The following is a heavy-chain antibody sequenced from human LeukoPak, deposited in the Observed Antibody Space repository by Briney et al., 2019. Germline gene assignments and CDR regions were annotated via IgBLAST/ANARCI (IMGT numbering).Heavy chain of an antibody. CDR2: ISADGGST. CDR3: AKESGKFDY. Sequence: GGSLRLSCVASGLNFDDSAMHWVRQPPGKGLEWVSLISADGGSTFSADSVKGRFSISRDNSKNSLYLQMNSLRSEDTAMYYCAKESGKFDYWGQGTLVAVSS. V-gene: IGHV3-43*02. J-gene: IGHJ4*02. CDR1: GLNFDDSA.